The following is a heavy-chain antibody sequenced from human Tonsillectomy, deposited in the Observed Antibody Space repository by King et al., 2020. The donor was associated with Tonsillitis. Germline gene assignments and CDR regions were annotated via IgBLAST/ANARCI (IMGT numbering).Heavy chain of an antibody. J-gene: IGHJ4*02. Sequence: VQLVESGAEVKKPGESLKISCTGSGYNFAKYWIGWVRQMPGKGLEWMGIIFPDDSDTRNSPSFQGQVTISADKYISTAYLQWSSLKASDTAMYYCARQSRRGDFDYWGQGTLVTVSS. CDR1: GYNFAKYW. V-gene: IGHV5-51*01. CDR3: ARQSRRGDFDY. CDR2: IFPDDSDT.